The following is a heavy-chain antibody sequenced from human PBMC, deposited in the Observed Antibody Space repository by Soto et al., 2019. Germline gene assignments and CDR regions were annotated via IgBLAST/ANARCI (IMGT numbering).Heavy chain of an antibody. CDR3: ARGGRETTRHLDY. CDR1: GFTFSTYS. Sequence: EVQLLESGGDLVKPGGSLRLSCADSGFTFSTYSMIWVRQAPGKGLEWVSAISSSSAYIFYADSVKGRFTISRDDAKNSLYLQMNSLSAEDTAVYYCARGGRETTRHLDYWGQGTLVTVSS. CDR2: ISSSSAYI. D-gene: IGHD1-26*01. J-gene: IGHJ4*02. V-gene: IGHV3-21*01.